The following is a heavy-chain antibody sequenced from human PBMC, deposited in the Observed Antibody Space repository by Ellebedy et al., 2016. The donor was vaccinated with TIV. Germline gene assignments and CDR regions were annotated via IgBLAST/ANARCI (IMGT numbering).Heavy chain of an antibody. V-gene: IGHV4-59*01. J-gene: IGHJ4*02. CDR2: MDYRGHM. CDR3: ARLPHGSVFGYFDY. D-gene: IGHD2-2*03. CDR1: GGSISSDF. Sequence: MPSETLSLTCTVSGGSISSDFWGWFRQPPGEGLEWIGYMDYRGHMNPNPSLKSRVTISLDTSKNQFALKLTSVTAADTAVYYCARLPHGSVFGYFDYWGQGTLVTVSS.